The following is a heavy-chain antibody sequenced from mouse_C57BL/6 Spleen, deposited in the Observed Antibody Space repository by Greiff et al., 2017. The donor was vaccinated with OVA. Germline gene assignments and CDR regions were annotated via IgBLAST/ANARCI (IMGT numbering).Heavy chain of an antibody. CDR3: TLTAQGGAWFAY. V-gene: IGHV14-1*01. D-gene: IGHD3-2*02. CDR2: IDPEDGDT. Sequence: EVQLQQSGAELVRPGASVKLSCTASGFNIKDYYMHWVKQRPEQGLEWIGRIDPEDGDTEYAPKFQGKATMTADTSSNTAYLQLSSLTAEDTAVYYCTLTAQGGAWFAYWGQGTLVTVSA. CDR1: GFNIKDYY. J-gene: IGHJ3*01.